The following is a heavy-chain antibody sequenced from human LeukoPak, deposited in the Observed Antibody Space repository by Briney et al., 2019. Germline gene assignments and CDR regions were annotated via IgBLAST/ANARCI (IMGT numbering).Heavy chain of an antibody. CDR3: ARISTGYGGNYYFDY. Sequence: SVKVSFKASGGTFSSYAISWVRQAPGQGLEWMGRIIPIFGTANYAQKFQGRVTITTDESTSTAYMELSSLRSDDTAVYYCARISTGYGGNYYFDYGGQGTLVTVSS. CDR1: GGTFSSYA. J-gene: IGHJ4*02. D-gene: IGHD4-23*01. V-gene: IGHV1-69*05. CDR2: IIPIFGTA.